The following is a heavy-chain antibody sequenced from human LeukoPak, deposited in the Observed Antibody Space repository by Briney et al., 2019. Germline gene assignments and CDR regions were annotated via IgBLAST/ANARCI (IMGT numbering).Heavy chain of an antibody. CDR2: INWNGGST. J-gene: IGHJ5*02. D-gene: IGHD3-3*01. CDR1: GFTFDDYG. Sequence: GGSLRLSCAASGFTFDDYGMSWVRQAPGKGLEWVSGINWNGGSTGYADSVKGRFTISRDNAKNSLYLQMNSLRAEDTALYHCARLQGITIFGVVLTWGQGTLVTVSS. CDR3: ARLQGITIFGVVLT. V-gene: IGHV3-20*01.